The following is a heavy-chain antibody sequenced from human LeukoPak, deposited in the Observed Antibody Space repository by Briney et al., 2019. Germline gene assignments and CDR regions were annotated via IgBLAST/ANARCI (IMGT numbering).Heavy chain of an antibody. J-gene: IGHJ4*02. CDR2: ISGRGNST. Sequence: GGSLRLSCAASGFTFSSYAMNWVRQAPGKGLEWVSTISGRGNSTYYADSVKRRFTISRDNFKNTLYLQMNSLRAEDTAVYYCAKGAIAAAGTLGNWGQGTLVTVSS. D-gene: IGHD6-13*01. V-gene: IGHV3-23*01. CDR1: GFTFSSYA. CDR3: AKGAIAAAGTLGN.